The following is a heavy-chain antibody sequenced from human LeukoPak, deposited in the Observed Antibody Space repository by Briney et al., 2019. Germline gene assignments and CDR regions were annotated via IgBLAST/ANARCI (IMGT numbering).Heavy chain of an antibody. D-gene: IGHD3-22*01. CDR1: GFTFSSYG. Sequence: GRSLRLSCAASGFTFSSYGMHWVRQAPGKGLEWVAVISYDGSNKYYADSVKGRFTISRDNSKNTLYLQMNSLRAEDTAVYYCAKGEGSGFAFDIWGQGTMVTVSS. J-gene: IGHJ3*02. CDR2: ISYDGSNK. CDR3: AKGEGSGFAFDI. V-gene: IGHV3-30*18.